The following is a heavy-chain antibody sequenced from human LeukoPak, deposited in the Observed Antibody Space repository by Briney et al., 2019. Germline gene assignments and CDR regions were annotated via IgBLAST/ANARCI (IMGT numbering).Heavy chain of an antibody. J-gene: IGHJ4*02. Sequence: ASVKVSCKTSGYTFTDYYLHWVRQSPGQGLEWMGWFDHNTGGATYAQNFQGRVTMTRDTSISTAYMELVRLTSGDAAVYYCARPGMVWNFDYWGQGTLVTVSS. V-gene: IGHV1-2*02. CDR2: FDHNTGGA. CDR1: GYTFTDYY. CDR3: ARPGMVWNFDY. D-gene: IGHD2-8*01.